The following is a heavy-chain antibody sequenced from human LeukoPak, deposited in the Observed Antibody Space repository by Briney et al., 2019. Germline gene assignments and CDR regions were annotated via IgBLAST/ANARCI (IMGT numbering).Heavy chain of an antibody. CDR2: IYYSGST. V-gene: IGHV4-59*01. J-gene: IGHJ3*02. D-gene: IGHD2/OR15-2a*01. CDR3: ARLMTTFLFRDAFDT. CDR1: GGSISSYY. Sequence: TSETLSLTCTVSGGSISSYYWSWIRQPPGKGLEWIGYIYYSGSTNYNPSLKSRVTISVDTSKNQFSLKLSSVTAADTAVYYCARLMTTFLFRDAFDTWGQGTMVTVSS.